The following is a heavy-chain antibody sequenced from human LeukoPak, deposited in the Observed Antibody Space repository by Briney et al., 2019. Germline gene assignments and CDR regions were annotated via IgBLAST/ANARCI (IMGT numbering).Heavy chain of an antibody. J-gene: IGHJ5*02. CDR1: GYSFTSYW. V-gene: IGHV5-10-1*01. CDR2: IDPSDSYT. Sequence: GESLKISCKGSGYSFTSYWISWVRQMPGKGREWMGRIDPSDSYTNYSPSFQGHVTISADKSISTAYLQWSSLKASDTAMYYCARGYCSSTSCYVDWFDPWGQGTLVTVSS. CDR3: ARGYCSSTSCYVDWFDP. D-gene: IGHD2-2*01.